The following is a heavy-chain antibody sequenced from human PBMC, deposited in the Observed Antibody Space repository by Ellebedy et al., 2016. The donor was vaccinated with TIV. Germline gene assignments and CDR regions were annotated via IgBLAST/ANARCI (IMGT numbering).Heavy chain of an antibody. CDR2: IFYSGNT. J-gene: IGHJ4*02. D-gene: IGHD6-19*01. CDR1: GGSVSSGSFY. V-gene: IGHV4-61*01. CDR3: ARETVVAGRTPFWDY. Sequence: SETLSLXCTVSGGSVSSGSFYWSWIRQPPGKGLEWIGYIFYSGNTNYNPSLKSRVTISIDKSKNQLSLRLSSVTAAGTAVYYCARETVVAGRTPFWDYWGQGALVTVSS.